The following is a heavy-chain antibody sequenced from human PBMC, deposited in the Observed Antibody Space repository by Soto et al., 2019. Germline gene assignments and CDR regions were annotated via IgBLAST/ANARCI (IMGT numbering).Heavy chain of an antibody. CDR2: ISYDGSNK. Sequence: GGSLRLSCAASGFTFSSYAMHWVRQAPGKGLEWVAVISYDGSNKYYADSVKGRFTISRDNSKNTLYLQMNSLRAEDTAVYYCARYPYDSSGYYYVFFDYWGQGTLVTVSS. CDR1: GFTFSSYA. CDR3: ARYPYDSSGYYYVFFDY. V-gene: IGHV3-30-3*01. D-gene: IGHD3-22*01. J-gene: IGHJ4*02.